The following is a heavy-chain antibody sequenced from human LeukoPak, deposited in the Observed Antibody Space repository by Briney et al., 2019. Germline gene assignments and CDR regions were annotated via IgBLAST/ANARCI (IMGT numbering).Heavy chain of an antibody. V-gene: IGHV3-23*01. D-gene: IGHD1-26*01. CDR1: GFTFSSYA. CDR3: AVSLSGSFTFDY. Sequence: GGSLRLSCAASGFTFSSYAMSWVRQAPGKGLEWVSAISGSGGSTYYADSVKGRFTISRDNAKNSLYLQMNSLRAEDTAVYYCAVSLSGSFTFDYWGQGTLVTVSS. CDR2: ISGSGGST. J-gene: IGHJ4*02.